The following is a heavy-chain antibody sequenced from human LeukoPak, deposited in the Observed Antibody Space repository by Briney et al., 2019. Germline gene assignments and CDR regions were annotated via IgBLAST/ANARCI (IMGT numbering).Heavy chain of an antibody. Sequence: PSETLSLTCAVYGGSFSSYYWGRIRQPPGKGLEWIGSIYYSGSTYYNPSLKSRVTISVDTSKNQFSLKLSSVTAADTAVYYCARIVGATWGYWGQGTLVTVSS. D-gene: IGHD1-26*01. CDR2: IYYSGST. CDR3: ARIVGATWGY. CDR1: GGSFSSYY. J-gene: IGHJ4*02. V-gene: IGHV4-39*07.